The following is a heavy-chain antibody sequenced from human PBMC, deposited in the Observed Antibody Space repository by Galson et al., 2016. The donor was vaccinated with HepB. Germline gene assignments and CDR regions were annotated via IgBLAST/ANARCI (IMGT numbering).Heavy chain of an antibody. J-gene: IGHJ6*02. CDR3: ARPAFCDSTSCYDLDV. CDR2: INQHGSEK. D-gene: IGHD2-2*01. V-gene: IGHV3-7*01. CDR1: GFKFDDFA. Sequence: SLRLSCAASGFKFDDFAMHWVRQAPGEGLEWVANINQHGSEKYYLDSVKGRFTISRDNTKNLLFLQMNSLRAEDTAVYYCARPAFCDSTSCYDLDVWGQGTTVTVSS.